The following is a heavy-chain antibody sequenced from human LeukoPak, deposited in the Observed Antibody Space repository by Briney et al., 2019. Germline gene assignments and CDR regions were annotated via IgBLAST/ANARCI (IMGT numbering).Heavy chain of an antibody. V-gene: IGHV3-7*01. Sequence: GGSLRLSCAASGYAFSRYWMTWVRQTPGKGLEWVANIKQDGSEKYYVDSVKGRFTISRDNAKNSLYLQMNSLRAEDTAVYYCARDSDDFWSYYYTHWGQGTLVTVSS. J-gene: IGHJ4*02. CDR3: ARDSDDFWSYYYTH. CDR1: GYAFSRYW. CDR2: IKQDGSEK. D-gene: IGHD3-3*01.